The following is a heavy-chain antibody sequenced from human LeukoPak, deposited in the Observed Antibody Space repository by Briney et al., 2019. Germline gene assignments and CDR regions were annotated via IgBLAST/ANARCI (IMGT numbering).Heavy chain of an antibody. D-gene: IGHD6-19*01. V-gene: IGHV3-11*04. Sequence: KPAGSLRLSCAASGFTFSDYYMSWIRQAPGKGLGWVSYISSSGSTIYYADSVKGRFTISRDNAKNSLYLQMNSLRAEDTAVYYCARDVAVAGTDGFDYWGQGTLVTVSS. CDR2: ISSSGSTI. CDR1: GFTFSDYY. CDR3: ARDVAVAGTDGFDY. J-gene: IGHJ4*02.